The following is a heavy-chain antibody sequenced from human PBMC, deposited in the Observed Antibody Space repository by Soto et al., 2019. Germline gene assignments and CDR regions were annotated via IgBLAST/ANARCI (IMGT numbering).Heavy chain of an antibody. V-gene: IGHV5-51*01. CDR2: IYPGDSDT. Sequence: PXESLTISRKGSGYSFTSYWIGWVRQMPGKGLEWMGIIYPGDSDTRYSPSFQGQVTISADKSISTAYLQWSSLKASDTAMYYCARRGYSYGKNYYYGMDVWGQGTTVTVSS. J-gene: IGHJ6*02. CDR1: GYSFTSYW. CDR3: ARRGYSYGKNYYYGMDV. D-gene: IGHD5-18*01.